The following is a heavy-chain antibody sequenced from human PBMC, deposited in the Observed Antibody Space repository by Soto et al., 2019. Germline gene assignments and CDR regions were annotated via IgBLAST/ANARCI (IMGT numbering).Heavy chain of an antibody. D-gene: IGHD2-15*01. Sequence: LGESLKISCKGSGYSFTSYWIGWVSQMPGKGLEWMGIIYPGDSDTRYSPSFQGQVTISADKSISTAYLQWSSLKASDTAMYYCARRDCSGGSCPRGWFDPWGQGTLVTVSS. CDR1: GYSFTSYW. J-gene: IGHJ5*02. V-gene: IGHV5-51*01. CDR2: IYPGDSDT. CDR3: ARRDCSGGSCPRGWFDP.